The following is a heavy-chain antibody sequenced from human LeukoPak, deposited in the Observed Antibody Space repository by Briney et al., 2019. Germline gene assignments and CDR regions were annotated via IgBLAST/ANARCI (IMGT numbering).Heavy chain of an antibody. Sequence: SETLSLTCAVYGGSFSGYYWSWIRQPPGKGLEWIGEINHSGSTNYNPSLKSRVTISVDTSKNQFSLKLSSVTAADTAVYYCARPPNCSSTSCPSYYFDYWGQGTLVTVSS. V-gene: IGHV4-34*01. CDR1: GGSFSGYY. CDR2: INHSGST. J-gene: IGHJ4*02. D-gene: IGHD2-2*01. CDR3: ARPPNCSSTSCPSYYFDY.